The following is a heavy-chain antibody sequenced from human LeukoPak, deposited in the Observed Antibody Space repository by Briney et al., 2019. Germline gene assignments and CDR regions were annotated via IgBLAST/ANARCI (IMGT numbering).Heavy chain of an antibody. CDR2: ISGSGGST. Sequence: PGGSLRLSCAASGFTFSSYAMSWVRQAPGKGLEWVSAISGSGGSTYYADSVKGRFTISRDNSKNTLYLQMNSLRAEDTAVYYCAKDHYYDSSGYIGAYYFDYWGQGTLVTVSS. V-gene: IGHV3-23*01. D-gene: IGHD3-22*01. J-gene: IGHJ4*02. CDR3: AKDHYYDSSGYIGAYYFDY. CDR1: GFTFSSYA.